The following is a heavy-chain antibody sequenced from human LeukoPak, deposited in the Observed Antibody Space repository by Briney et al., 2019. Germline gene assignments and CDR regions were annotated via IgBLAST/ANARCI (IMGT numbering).Heavy chain of an antibody. CDR3: ARLGRWALDP. CDR2: INHSGST. Sequence: SETLSLTCAVYGGSFSGYYWSWIRQPPGKGLEWIGEINHSGSTNYNPSLKSRVTISVDTSKNQFSLKLSSVTAADTAVYYCARLGRWALDPWGQGTLVTVSS. CDR1: GGSFSGYY. D-gene: IGHD4-23*01. V-gene: IGHV4-34*01. J-gene: IGHJ5*02.